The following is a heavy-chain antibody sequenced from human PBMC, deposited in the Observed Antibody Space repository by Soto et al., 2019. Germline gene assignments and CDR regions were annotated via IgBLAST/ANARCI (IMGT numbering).Heavy chain of an antibody. Sequence: EVQLVESGGGLVQPGGSLRLSCAAAGFTVSSNYMSWVRQAPGKGLEWVSVIYSGGSTYYADSVKGRFTISRDNSKNTLYLQMNSLRAEDTAVYYCARDRIPTGMDVWGQGTTVTVSS. CDR2: IYSGGST. CDR3: ARDRIPTGMDV. V-gene: IGHV3-66*01. CDR1: GFTVSSNY. J-gene: IGHJ6*02.